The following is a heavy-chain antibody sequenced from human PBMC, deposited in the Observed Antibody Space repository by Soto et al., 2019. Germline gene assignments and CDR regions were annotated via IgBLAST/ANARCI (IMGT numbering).Heavy chain of an antibody. D-gene: IGHD5-12*01. J-gene: IGHJ4*02. CDR3: AIVGDGYNA. Sequence: QVQLVESGGGVVQPGRSLRLSCAASGFTFSSYGMHWVRQAPGKGLEWVAVIWYDGSNKYYADSVKGRFTISRDNSKNTLYLQTNSLRAEDTAVYYCAIVGDGYNAWGQGTLVTVSS. CDR1: GFTFSSYG. V-gene: IGHV3-33*01. CDR2: IWYDGSNK.